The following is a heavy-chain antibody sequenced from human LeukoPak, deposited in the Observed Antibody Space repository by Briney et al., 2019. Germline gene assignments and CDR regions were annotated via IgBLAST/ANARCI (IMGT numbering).Heavy chain of an antibody. Sequence: SETLSLTCTVSGGSISSYYWSWIRQPPGKGLEWIGYNYYSGSTNYNPSLKSRVTMSVDTSKNQFSLKLSSVTAADTAVYYCARDQYYYDSSGYYFGWFDPWGQGTLVTVSS. CDR3: ARDQYYYDSSGYYFGWFDP. D-gene: IGHD3-22*01. J-gene: IGHJ5*02. CDR2: NYYSGST. CDR1: GGSISSYY. V-gene: IGHV4-59*01.